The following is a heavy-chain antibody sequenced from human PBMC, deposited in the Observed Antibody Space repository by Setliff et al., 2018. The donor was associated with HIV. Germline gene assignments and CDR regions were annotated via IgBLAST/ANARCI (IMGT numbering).Heavy chain of an antibody. CDR1: GFTFSSYA. J-gene: IGHJ6*03. D-gene: IGHD4-17*01. CDR3: ARGPTTVTNYYYYYMDV. Sequence: QPGGSLRLSCAASGFTFSSYAMHWVRQAPGKGLEWVAVISYDGSNKYYADSVKGRFTISRDNDNNSLYLQMSGLSAEDTAVYYCARGPTTVTNYYYYYMDVWGKGTTVTVSS. V-gene: IGHV3-30*04. CDR2: ISYDGSNK.